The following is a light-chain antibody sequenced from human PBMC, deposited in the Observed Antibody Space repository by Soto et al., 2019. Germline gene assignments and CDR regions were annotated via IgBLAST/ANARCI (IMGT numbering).Light chain of an antibody. CDR1: SSDVGGYNF. V-gene: IGLV2-8*01. CDR3: SSYAGGIKWV. CDR2: EVT. Sequence: QSALTQLPSASGSPGQSVTISCTGTSSDVGGYNFVSWYQQHPGKAPKFMIYEVTKRPSGVPDRFSGSKSGNTASLTVSGLQAEDEADYYCSSYAGGIKWVFGGGTKVTVL. J-gene: IGLJ3*02.